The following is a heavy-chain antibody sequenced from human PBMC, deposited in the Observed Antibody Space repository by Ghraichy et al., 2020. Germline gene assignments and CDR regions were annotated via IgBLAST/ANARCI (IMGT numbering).Heavy chain of an antibody. CDR3: GRDTGNYGSGAYYNSYYYVMDV. Sequence: SCAASGFTFSKYGMHWVRQAPGKGLEWVAFMRYDGTNKKFADSVMGRLTISRDNSNNRLSLKMNSLKPEDTAVYNCGRDTGNYGSGAYYNSYYYVMDVLGLGTTVTVSS. V-gene: IGHV3-30*02. J-gene: IGHJ6*02. CDR2: MRYDGTNK. D-gene: IGHD3-10*01. CDR1: GFTFSKYG.